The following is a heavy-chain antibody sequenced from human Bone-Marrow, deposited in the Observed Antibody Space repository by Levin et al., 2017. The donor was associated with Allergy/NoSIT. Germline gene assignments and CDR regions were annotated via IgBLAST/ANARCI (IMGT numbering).Heavy chain of an antibody. V-gene: IGHV3-7*01. D-gene: IGHD2-21*02. CDR3: ARDIIVGTASGRDY. CDR1: GFSFSSYS. Sequence: GESLKISCAASGFSFSSYSMSWVRQAPGKGLEWVANIKQDGSEKHYVDSVKGRFTISRDNAENSLSLQMNSLTAEDTAVYYCARDIIVGTASGRDYWGQGTLVTVSS. J-gene: IGHJ4*02. CDR2: IKQDGSEK.